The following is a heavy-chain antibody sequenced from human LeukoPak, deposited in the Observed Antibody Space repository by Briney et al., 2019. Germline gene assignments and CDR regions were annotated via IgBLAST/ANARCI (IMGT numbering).Heavy chain of an antibody. CDR1: GYSFTTYG. J-gene: IGHJ4*02. Sequence: ASVKVSCKASGYSFTTYGISWVRQAPGQGLEWMGGIIPIFGTANYAQKFQGRVTITADESTSTAYMELSSLRSEDTAVYYCARAGFYSSSPEDYWGQGTLVTVSS. CDR3: ARAGFYSSSPEDY. D-gene: IGHD6-6*01. CDR2: IIPIFGTA. V-gene: IGHV1-69*13.